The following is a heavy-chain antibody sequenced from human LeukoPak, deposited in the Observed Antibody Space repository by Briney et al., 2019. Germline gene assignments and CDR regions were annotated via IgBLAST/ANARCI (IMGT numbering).Heavy chain of an antibody. J-gene: IGHJ3*02. Sequence: QSGGSLRLSGAASGFTFSSYAMSWVRQAPGKGLEWVSGISGSGGSTYYADSVKGRFTISRDNSKNTLYLQMNSLRAEDTAVYYCARYFDWFAVLPIDAFDIWGQGTMVTVSS. CDR2: ISGSGGST. CDR3: ARYFDWFAVLPIDAFDI. D-gene: IGHD3-9*01. V-gene: IGHV3-23*01. CDR1: GFTFSSYA.